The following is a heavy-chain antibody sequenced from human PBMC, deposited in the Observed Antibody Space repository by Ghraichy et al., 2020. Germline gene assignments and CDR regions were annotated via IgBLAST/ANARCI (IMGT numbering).Heavy chain of an antibody. CDR3: AKDLGYSYGYEHYFDS. CDR1: GFTFRNYG. CDR2: ISAGGGNT. J-gene: IGHJ4*02. D-gene: IGHD5-18*01. V-gene: IGHV3-23*01. Sequence: GSLRLSCSASGFTFRNYGMNWVRQAPGKGLEWVSEISAGGGNTHYADSVKGRFTISRDDSRNTLYLQMSGLRVEDTAVYYCAKDLGYSYGYEHYFDSWGQGTQVTVSS.